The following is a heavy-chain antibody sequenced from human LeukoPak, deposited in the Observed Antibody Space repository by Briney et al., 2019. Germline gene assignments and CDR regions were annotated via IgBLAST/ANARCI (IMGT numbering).Heavy chain of an antibody. Sequence: PSETLSLTCTVSGGSISSSSYYWGWIRQPPGKGLEWIGSIYYSGSTHYNPSLKSRVTISVDTSKNQFPLKLSSVTAADTAVYYCARPGAYDSSGYHFDYWGQGTLVTVSS. J-gene: IGHJ4*02. CDR2: IYYSGST. CDR3: ARPGAYDSSGYHFDY. V-gene: IGHV4-39*01. D-gene: IGHD3-22*01. CDR1: GGSISSSSYY.